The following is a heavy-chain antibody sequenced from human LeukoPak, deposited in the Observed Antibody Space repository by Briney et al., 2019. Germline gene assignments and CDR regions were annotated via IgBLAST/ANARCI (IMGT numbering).Heavy chain of an antibody. Sequence: GASVKVSCKTSGYTLTNYYMHWVRQGPGLGFEWLGWINPKSGGTSYPQKFQGRLTMTRDTSVSTAYMELSRLGSDDTAVYYCVPSANYYYFDYWGQGTLVTVSS. CDR1: GYTLTNYY. D-gene: IGHD4/OR15-4a*01. J-gene: IGHJ4*02. CDR2: INPKSGGT. V-gene: IGHV1-2*02. CDR3: VPSANYYYFDY.